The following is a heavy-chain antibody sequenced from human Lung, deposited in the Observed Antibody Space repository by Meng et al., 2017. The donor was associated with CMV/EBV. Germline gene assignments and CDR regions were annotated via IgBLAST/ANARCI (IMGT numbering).Heavy chain of an antibody. CDR1: GYTFTGYY. V-gene: IGHV1-2*06. J-gene: IGHJ4*02. CDR3: VRANLGSADY. D-gene: IGHD7-27*01. Sequence: QWKLVQSGAEVKKPGASGKVPCKASGYTFTGYYMHWLRQAPGQGLEWVGRITPSSGGTTYAQKFQGRVTMTRDTSISTAYMELSSLRSDDAAIYYCVRANLGSADYWGQGTLVTVSS. CDR2: ITPSSGGT.